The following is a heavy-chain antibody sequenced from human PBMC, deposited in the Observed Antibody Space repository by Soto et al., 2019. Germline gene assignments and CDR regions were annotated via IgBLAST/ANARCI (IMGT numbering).Heavy chain of an antibody. J-gene: IGHJ4*02. Sequence: ASVKVSCKASGYTFTRHTIHWVRQAPGQRPEWMGWINAGNGNTKYSEKFQGRVTITRDTSASTVYMELSSLRSEDTTVYYCARDRYYGSGSYNYFDYLGQGTPVTVSS. CDR2: INAGNGNT. CDR1: GYTFTRHT. D-gene: IGHD3-10*01. CDR3: ARDRYYGSGSYNYFDY. V-gene: IGHV1-3*01.